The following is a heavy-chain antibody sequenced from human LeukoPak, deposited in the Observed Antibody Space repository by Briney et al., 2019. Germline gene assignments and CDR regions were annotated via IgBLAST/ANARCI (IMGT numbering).Heavy chain of an antibody. D-gene: IGHD6-13*01. Sequence: PAGSLTLSCAASGFTFSSYSMNWVRQAPGKGLQWVSSISSSSSYIYYADSVKGRFTISRDNAKNSLYLQMNSLRAEDTAVYYCARAPSSSWYNWFDRWGQGTLVTVSS. V-gene: IGHV3-21*01. J-gene: IGHJ5*02. CDR3: ARAPSSSWYNWFDR. CDR1: GFTFSSYS. CDR2: ISSSSSYI.